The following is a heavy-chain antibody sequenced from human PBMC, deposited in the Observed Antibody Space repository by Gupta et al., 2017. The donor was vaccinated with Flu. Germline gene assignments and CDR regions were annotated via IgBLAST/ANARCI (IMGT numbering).Heavy chain of an antibody. V-gene: IGHV4-34*01. D-gene: IGHD4-17*01. CDR2: INHSGST. J-gene: IGHJ4*02. Sequence: QVQLQQWGAGLLKPSETLSLTCAVYGGSFSGYYWSWIRQPPGKGLEWIGEINHSGSTNYNPSLKRRVTISVDTAKNQFSLKLSSVTAADTAVYYCARETTVVTPQDYWGQGTLVTVSS. CDR1: GGSFSGYY. CDR3: ARETTVVTPQDY.